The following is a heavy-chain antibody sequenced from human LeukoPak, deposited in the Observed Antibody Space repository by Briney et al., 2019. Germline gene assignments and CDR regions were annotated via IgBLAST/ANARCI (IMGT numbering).Heavy chain of an antibody. CDR1: GGTFSSYA. CDR3: ARGSRDGYNLGVDY. V-gene: IGHV1-69*13. D-gene: IGHD5-24*01. J-gene: IGHJ4*02. CDR2: IIPIFGTA. Sequence: SVKVSCKASGGTFSSYAINWVRQAPGQGLEWMGGIIPIFGTANYAQKFQGRVTITADESTSTAYMELSSLRSEDTAVYYCARGSRDGYNLGVDYWGQGTLVTVSS.